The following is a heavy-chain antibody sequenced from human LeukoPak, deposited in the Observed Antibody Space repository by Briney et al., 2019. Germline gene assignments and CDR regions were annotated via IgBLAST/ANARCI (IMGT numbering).Heavy chain of an antibody. CDR3: ARHGLDSSGWYEGY. Sequence: GASVKVSCKASGYTFIGYGISWVRQAPGQGLEWMGWISAYNGNTNYAQKLQGRVTMTTDTSTSTAYMELRSLRSDDTAVYYCARHGLDSSGWYEGYWGQGTLVTVSS. J-gene: IGHJ4*02. D-gene: IGHD6-19*01. CDR1: GYTFIGYG. V-gene: IGHV1-18*01. CDR2: ISAYNGNT.